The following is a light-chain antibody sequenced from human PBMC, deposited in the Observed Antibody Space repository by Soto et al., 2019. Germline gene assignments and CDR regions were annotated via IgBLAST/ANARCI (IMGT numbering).Light chain of an antibody. Sequence: EIVLTQSPGTLSLSPGARATLSCRASQSVDRNYLAWYQHKPGQAHRLLIYGASTRATGIPDRFSGSGSGTDFTLTISRLEPEDFAVDYCHQYGLSPPYTFGPGTKVDIK. CDR3: HQYGLSPPYT. J-gene: IGKJ3*01. CDR1: QSVDRNY. V-gene: IGKV3-20*01. CDR2: GAS.